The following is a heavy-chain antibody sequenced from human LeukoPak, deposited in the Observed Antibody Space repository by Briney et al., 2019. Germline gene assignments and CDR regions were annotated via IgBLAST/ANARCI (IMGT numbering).Heavy chain of an antibody. V-gene: IGHV4-30-4*01. Sequence: SETLSLTCTVSGGSISSGDYYWSWIRQPPGKGLEWIGYIYYSGSTYYNPSLKSRVTISVDTSKNQFSLQLNSVTPEDTAVYYCARSPSPYSSGWYFDYWGQGTLVTVSS. J-gene: IGHJ4*02. CDR3: ARSPSPYSSGWYFDY. D-gene: IGHD6-19*01. CDR1: GGSISSGDYY. CDR2: IYYSGST.